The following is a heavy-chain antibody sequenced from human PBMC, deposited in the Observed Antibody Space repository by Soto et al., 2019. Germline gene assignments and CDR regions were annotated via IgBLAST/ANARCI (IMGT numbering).Heavy chain of an antibody. CDR1: GYTFTSYA. CDR3: ARDQGYIWGSHFDY. V-gene: IGHV1-3*01. Sequence: QVQLVQSGAEVKKPGASVKVSCKASGYTFTSYAMHWVRQAPGQRLEWMGWINADNGNTKYSQKFQGRVTITRDTSASTAYMELSSLRSEDTAVYYCARDQGYIWGSHFDYWGQGTLVTVSS. CDR2: INADNGNT. J-gene: IGHJ4*02. D-gene: IGHD3-16*01.